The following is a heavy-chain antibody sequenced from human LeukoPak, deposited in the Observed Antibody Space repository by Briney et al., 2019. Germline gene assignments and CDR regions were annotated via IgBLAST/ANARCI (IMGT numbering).Heavy chain of an antibody. CDR3: ARSPPSYCSGGSCYGGGYYFDY. CDR2: IWYDGSNK. CDR1: GFTFSSYA. Sequence: GGSLRLSCAASGFTFSSYAMHWVRQAPGKGLEWVAVIWYDGSNKYYADSVKGRFTISRDNSKNTLYLQMNSLRAEDTAVYYCARSPPSYCSGGSCYGGGYYFDYWGQGTLVTVSS. V-gene: IGHV3-33*08. J-gene: IGHJ4*02. D-gene: IGHD2-15*01.